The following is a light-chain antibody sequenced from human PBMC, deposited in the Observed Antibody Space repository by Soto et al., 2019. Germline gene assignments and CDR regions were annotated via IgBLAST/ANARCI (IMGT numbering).Light chain of an antibody. V-gene: IGLV2-18*02. Sequence: VSGSPGQSVTISCTGTSSDVGSYNRVSWYQQPPGTAPKLLIYEVSNRPSGVPDRFSGSKSGNTASLTISGLQAEDEADYYCSSYTSSSTYAFGSGTKVTVL. J-gene: IGLJ1*01. CDR2: EVS. CDR1: SSDVGSYNR. CDR3: SSYTSSSTYA.